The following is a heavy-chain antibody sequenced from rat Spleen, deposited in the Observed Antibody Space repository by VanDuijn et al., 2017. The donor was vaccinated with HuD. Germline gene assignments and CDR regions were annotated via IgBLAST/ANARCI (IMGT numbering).Heavy chain of an antibody. Sequence: QVQLKESGPGLVKPSETLSLTCTVSGFSLTSYHVTWVRQPPGKGLEWMGVIWGAGTTEYNSALKSRLSISRDTSKDQIFLKRSSLKTEDTATYYCARDAVDYWGQGVMVTVSS. J-gene: IGHJ2*01. CDR1: GFSLTSYH. V-gene: IGHV2-32*01. CDR2: IWGAGTT. CDR3: ARDAVDY.